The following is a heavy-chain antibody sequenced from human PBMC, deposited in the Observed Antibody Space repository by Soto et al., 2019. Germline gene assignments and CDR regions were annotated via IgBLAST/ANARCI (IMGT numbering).Heavy chain of an antibody. CDR2: IYWDDDK. Sequence: QITLKESGPTLVKPTQTLTLTCTFSGFSLSTSGVGVGWIRQPPGKALEWLALIYWDDDKRYSPSLKSRLTITKDTSKSQVVLTMTNMDPVDTATYYCAHEEVSRLQGGAFDIGGQGTMVTVSS. CDR3: AHEEVSRLQGGAFDI. CDR1: GFSLSTSGVG. V-gene: IGHV2-5*02. D-gene: IGHD3-3*02. J-gene: IGHJ3*02.